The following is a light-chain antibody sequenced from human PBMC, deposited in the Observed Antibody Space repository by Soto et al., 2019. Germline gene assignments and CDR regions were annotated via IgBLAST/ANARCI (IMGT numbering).Light chain of an antibody. V-gene: IGKV1-5*03. Sequence: DIQMTQSPSTLSASVGDRVTITCRASQSISSWLAWYQQKPGKAPKLLIYKASSLERGVPSRFSGSGSGTESTLTISSLQPDDFATYYCQQYNSYSKTFGQGTKVEIK. CDR2: KAS. CDR3: QQYNSYSKT. J-gene: IGKJ1*01. CDR1: QSISSW.